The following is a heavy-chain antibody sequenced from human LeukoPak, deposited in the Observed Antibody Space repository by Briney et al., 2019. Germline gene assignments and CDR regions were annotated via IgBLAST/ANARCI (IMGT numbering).Heavy chain of an antibody. J-gene: IGHJ4*02. D-gene: IGHD2-15*01. CDR1: GITFSSLW. V-gene: IGHV3-7*01. Sequence: GGSLRLSCAASGITFSSLWMSWFRQAPGKGLEWVADIKHDGTEEHYVASVKGRFTISRDNAKLYLQMNSLRAEGTAVYYCASDWGYCSGSLCYGGYWGQGTLVTVSS. CDR3: ASDWGYCSGSLCYGGY. CDR2: IKHDGTEE.